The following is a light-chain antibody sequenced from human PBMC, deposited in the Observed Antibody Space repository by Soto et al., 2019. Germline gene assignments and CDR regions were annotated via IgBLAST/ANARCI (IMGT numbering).Light chain of an antibody. CDR2: GAS. CDR1: QSVSSSY. V-gene: IGKV3-20*01. J-gene: IGKJ4*01. CDR3: QQYGSPFA. Sequence: EIVLTQSPGTLSLSPGERATLSCRASQSVSSSYLAWYQQKPGQAPRLLIYGASSSATGIPDRFSGSGSGTDFTLTISRLEPEDFAVYYCQQYGSPFAFGGGTKVEIK.